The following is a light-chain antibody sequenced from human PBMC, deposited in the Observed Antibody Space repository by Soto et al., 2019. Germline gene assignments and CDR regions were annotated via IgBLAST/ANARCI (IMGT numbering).Light chain of an antibody. CDR2: AAS. J-gene: IGKJ5*01. CDR3: QQSYSSTVT. Sequence: DIQITQSPSSLSASVVDRVTITCRASQNINFFLNWYQEKPGKAPKLLIYAASSLPSGVPSRFGGSGSGTDFTLTISSLQSEDVATYYCQQSYSSTVTFGQGRLPEI. CDR1: QNINFF. V-gene: IGKV1-39*01.